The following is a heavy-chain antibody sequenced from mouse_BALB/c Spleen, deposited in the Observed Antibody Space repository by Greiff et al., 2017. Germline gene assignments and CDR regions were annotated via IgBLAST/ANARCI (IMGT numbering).Heavy chain of an antibody. CDR3: VRQDYYDYDGGAWFAY. J-gene: IGHJ3*01. V-gene: IGHV10-1*02. CDR1: GFTFNTYA. D-gene: IGHD2-4*01. Sequence: EVQLVESGGGLVQPKGSLKLSCAASGFTFNTYAMNWVRQAPGKGLEWVARIRSKSNNYATYYADSVKDRFTISRDDSQSMLYLQMNNLKTEDTAMYYCVRQDYYDYDGGAWFAYWGQGTLVTVSA. CDR2: IRSKSNNYAT.